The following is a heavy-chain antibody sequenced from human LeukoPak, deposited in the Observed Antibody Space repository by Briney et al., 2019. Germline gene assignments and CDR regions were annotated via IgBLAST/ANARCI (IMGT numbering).Heavy chain of an antibody. J-gene: IGHJ4*02. Sequence: ASVKVSRKASGCTFTGYYMHWVRQAPGQGLEWMGWINPNSGGTNYAQKFQGRVTMTRDTSISTAYMELSSLRSEDTAVYYCARGSRRYYDSPDFDYWGQGTLVTVSS. D-gene: IGHD3-16*01. CDR2: INPNSGGT. V-gene: IGHV1-2*02. CDR3: ARGSRRYYDSPDFDY. CDR1: GCTFTGYY.